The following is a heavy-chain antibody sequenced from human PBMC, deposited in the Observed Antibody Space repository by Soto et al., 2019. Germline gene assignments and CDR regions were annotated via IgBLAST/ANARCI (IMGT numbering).Heavy chain of an antibody. D-gene: IGHD4-17*01. CDR3: AREYGDYYYGMDV. CDR2: IIPIFGTA. V-gene: IGHV1-69*13. Sequence: ASVKVSCKASGGTFSSYAISGVRQAPGQGLEWMGGIIPIFGTANYAQKFQGRVTITADESTSTAYMELSSLSSEDTAVYSWAREYGDYYYGMDVWGQGTTVTVS. J-gene: IGHJ6*02. CDR1: GGTFSSYA.